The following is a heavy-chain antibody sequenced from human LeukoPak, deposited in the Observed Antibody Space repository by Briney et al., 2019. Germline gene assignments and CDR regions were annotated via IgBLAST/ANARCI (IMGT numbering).Heavy chain of an antibody. CDR2: MNPNSGNT. D-gene: IGHD3-22*01. J-gene: IGHJ4*02. CDR3: ARAKYYDSSGYPLDY. Sequence: ASVKVSCKASGGTFSSYAISWVRQAPGQGLEWMGWMNPNSGNTGYAQKFQGRVTITRNTSISTAYMELSSLRSEDTAVYYCARAKYYDSSGYPLDYWGQGTLVTVSS. V-gene: IGHV1-8*03. CDR1: GGTFSSYA.